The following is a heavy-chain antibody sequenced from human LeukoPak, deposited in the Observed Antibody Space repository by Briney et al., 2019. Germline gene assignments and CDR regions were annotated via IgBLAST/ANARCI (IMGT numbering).Heavy chain of an antibody. CDR3: ARRGSGLNWFDP. CDR1: GGSFSSSDYY. CDR2: INYSGRT. Sequence: PSETLSLTCTVSGGSFSSSDYYWGWIRQPPEKGLEWIASINYSGRTYYNPSLKSRVTISVDTSKNQFSLKLNSVTAADTAVFYCARRGSGLNWFDPWGQGTLVTVSS. J-gene: IGHJ5*02. V-gene: IGHV4-39*07. D-gene: IGHD3-16*01.